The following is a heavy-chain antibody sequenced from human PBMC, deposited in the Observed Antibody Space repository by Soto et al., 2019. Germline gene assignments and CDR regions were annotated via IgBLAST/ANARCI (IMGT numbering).Heavy chain of an antibody. Sequence: QVQLVESGGGVVQPGRSLRLSCAASGSIFSGYGMHWVRQAPGKGLEWVAVIRYDGSNIYYAESVKGRFTISRDNSKNTLYLQMNSLRAEDTAVYYCARDGVGRTVFFGYFDYWGQGALVPVSS. D-gene: IGHD3-3*01. CDR1: GSIFSGYG. V-gene: IGHV3-33*01. J-gene: IGHJ4*02. CDR2: IRYDGSNI. CDR3: ARDGVGRTVFFGYFDY.